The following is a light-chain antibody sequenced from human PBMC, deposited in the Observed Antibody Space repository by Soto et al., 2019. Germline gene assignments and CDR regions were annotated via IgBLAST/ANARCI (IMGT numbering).Light chain of an antibody. J-gene: IGKJ2*01. CDR3: QLYGSSPLYN. Sequence: EIVLTQSPGTLSLSPGERATLSCRASQSVNSNYLAWYQKKPGQAPRLLIYGASSRATGIPDRFSGSGSGTDFTLTISRLEPEDFAVYYCQLYGSSPLYNFGQGTNLEI. CDR1: QSVNSNY. CDR2: GAS. V-gene: IGKV3-20*01.